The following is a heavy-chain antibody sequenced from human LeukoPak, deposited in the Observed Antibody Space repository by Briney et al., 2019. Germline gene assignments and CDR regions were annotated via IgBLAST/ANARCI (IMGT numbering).Heavy chain of an antibody. D-gene: IGHD1-26*01. CDR2: INPNSGGT. CDR3: ARDLLVGATFFDL. V-gene: IGHV1-2*04. J-gene: IGHJ2*01. CDR1: GYTYTGYY. Sequence: ASVKVSCKASGYTYTGYYMHWVRQAPGQGLEWMGWINPNSGGTNYAQKFQGWVTMTRDTSISTAYMELRSLRSDDTAVYYCARDLLVGATFFDLWGRGTLVTVSS.